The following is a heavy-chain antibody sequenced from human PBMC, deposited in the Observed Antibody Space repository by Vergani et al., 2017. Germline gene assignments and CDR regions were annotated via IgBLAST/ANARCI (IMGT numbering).Heavy chain of an antibody. D-gene: IGHD2-2*01. V-gene: IGHV3-7*01. CDR1: GFTFSSYW. J-gene: IGHJ3*02. Sequence: VQLVESGGGMVQPGRSLRLSCAASGFTFSSYWMSWVRQAPGKGLEWVANIKQDGSEKYYVDSVKGRFTISRDNAKNSLYLQMNSLRAEDTAVYYCARWGXCSSTSCYSGAFDIWGQGTMVTVSS. CDR3: ARWGXCSSTSCYSGAFDI. CDR2: IKQDGSEK.